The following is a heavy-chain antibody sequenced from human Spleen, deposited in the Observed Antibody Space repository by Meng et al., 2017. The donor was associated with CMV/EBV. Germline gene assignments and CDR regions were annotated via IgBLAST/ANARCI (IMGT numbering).Heavy chain of an antibody. D-gene: IGHD4-23*01. CDR3: ARVRTKLARDYGGKSYYFDY. J-gene: IGHJ4*02. CDR2: ISDDGSSK. CDR1: GFPFSSYS. Sequence: GESLKISCAASGFPFSSYSMHWVRQAPGKGLEWVAIISDDGSSKNYADSVKGRFTISRDNAKNSLYLQMNSLRAEDTAVYYCARVRTKLARDYGGKSYYFDYWGQGTLVTVSS. V-gene: IGHV3-30*03.